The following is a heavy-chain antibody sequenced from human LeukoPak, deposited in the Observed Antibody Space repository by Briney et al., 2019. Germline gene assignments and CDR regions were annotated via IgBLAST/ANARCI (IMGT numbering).Heavy chain of an antibody. V-gene: IGHV3-23*01. CDR1: GFSLSSYA. Sequence: GGSLRLSCAASGFSLSSYAMSWVPQAPGKGLEWVSAISGSGGSTYYADSVKGRFTISRDNSKNTLYLQMNSLRAEDTAVFYCAKDYCRLPVYLDYWCQGTLVSVSS. J-gene: IGHJ4*02. D-gene: IGHD6-6*01. CDR2: ISGSGGST. CDR3: AKDYCRLPVYLDY.